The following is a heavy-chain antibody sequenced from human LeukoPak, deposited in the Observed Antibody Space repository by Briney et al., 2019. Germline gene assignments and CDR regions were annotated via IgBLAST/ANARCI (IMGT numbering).Heavy chain of an antibody. CDR3: ARHLNGDY. D-gene: IGHD3-16*01. J-gene: IGHJ4*02. CDR2: IFPGDSET. CDR1: GYRFTTYW. Sequence: GESLKISCQGSGYRFTTYWIGWVRQLPGKGLEWMGIIFPGDSETIYSPSFQGQVTISADKSISTAYLQWSSLKASDTAMYYCARHLNGDYWGQGTLVTVSS. V-gene: IGHV5-51*01.